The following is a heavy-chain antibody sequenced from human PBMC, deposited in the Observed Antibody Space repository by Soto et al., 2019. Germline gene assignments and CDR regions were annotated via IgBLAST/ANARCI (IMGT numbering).Heavy chain of an antibody. J-gene: IGHJ6*02. CDR3: ARHSSSSGYYYGMDV. CDR1: NETLTTYG. Sequence: QVHLVQSGAEVKKPGASVKVSCKASNETLTTYGISWVRQAPGQGLEWMGWVSGYSGHSSSAQEFQDRVIMTTDTSTNTANMELRSPTSHYSAVYFCARHSSSSGYYYGMDVWGQGTTATVSS. V-gene: IGHV1-18*01. D-gene: IGHD6-6*01. CDR2: VSGYSGHS.